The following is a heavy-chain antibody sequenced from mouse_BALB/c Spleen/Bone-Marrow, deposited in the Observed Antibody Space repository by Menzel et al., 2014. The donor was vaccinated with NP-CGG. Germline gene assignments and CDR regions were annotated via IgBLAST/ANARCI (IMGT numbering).Heavy chain of an antibody. Sequence: VHLAESGPGLVAPSPSLSISCTVSGSSLTGYGVNWVRQPPGKGLEWLGMIWIDGSTDYNSGLKSRLSISKDNSKSQDFLKMNSMQTDDTAMYYCARYRFDRSYAMDYWAQGFSVTVSS. J-gene: IGHJ4*01. V-gene: IGHV2-6-7*01. CDR1: GSSLTGYG. CDR2: IWIDGST. CDR3: ARYRFDRSYAMDY. D-gene: IGHD2-14*01.